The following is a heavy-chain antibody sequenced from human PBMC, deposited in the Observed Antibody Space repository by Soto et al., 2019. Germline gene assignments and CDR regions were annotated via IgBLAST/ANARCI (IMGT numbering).Heavy chain of an antibody. V-gene: IGHV1-69*01. Sequence: QVQLVQSGAEVKKPGSSVKVSCKASGGTFSSYAISWVRQAPGQGLEWMGGIIPIFGTANYAQKFQGRVTITADESTSTAYMELSSLRSADTAVYYCSGPGDYGDYAGAYWGHGTLVTVSS. J-gene: IGHJ4*01. CDR2: IIPIFGTA. D-gene: IGHD4-17*01. CDR3: SGPGDYGDYAGAY. CDR1: GGTFSSYA.